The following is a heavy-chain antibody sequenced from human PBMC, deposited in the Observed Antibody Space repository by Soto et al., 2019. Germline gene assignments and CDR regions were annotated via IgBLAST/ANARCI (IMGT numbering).Heavy chain of an antibody. CDR1: GFTFSSYG. CDR3: ARDEGYCSSTSCYSDAFDI. D-gene: IGHD2-2*01. J-gene: IGHJ3*02. Sequence: QVQLVESGGGVVQPGRSLRLSCAASGFTFSSYGMHWVRQAPGKGLEWVADIWYDGSNKYYADSVKGRFTISRDNSKNTLYLQMNSLRAEDTAVYYCARDEGYCSSTSCYSDAFDIWGQGTMVTVSS. V-gene: IGHV3-33*01. CDR2: IWYDGSNK.